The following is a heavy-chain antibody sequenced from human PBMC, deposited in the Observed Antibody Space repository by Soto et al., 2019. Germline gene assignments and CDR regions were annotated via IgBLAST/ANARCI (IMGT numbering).Heavy chain of an antibody. D-gene: IGHD4-4*01. CDR1: GGSISSRTFW. CDR2: MYYSGSS. CDR3: ARHPRDDYNYGGSGIFDY. Sequence: QLQLQESGPGLVKPSETLSLTCSVSGGSISSRTFWWAWIRQPPGKGLEWIGDMYYSGSSYSSPSLKSRVTLSVDTSKNQLSLKLNSVTAADTTVYYCARHPRDDYNYGGSGIFDYWGQGTLVTVSS. V-gene: IGHV4-39*01. J-gene: IGHJ4*02.